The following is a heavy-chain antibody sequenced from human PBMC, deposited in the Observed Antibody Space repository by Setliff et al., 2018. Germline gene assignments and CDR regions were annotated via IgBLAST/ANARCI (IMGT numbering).Heavy chain of an antibody. CDR2: ISGGGTTI. Sequence: NPSETLSLTCTVSGGSISGNNFFWAWIRQPPGKGLEWISKISGGGTTIFYADSVRGRLTISRDNTKNSLYLQMNSLRAEDTAVYYCARDGVMYGMDVWGQGTTVTVSS. V-gene: IGHV3-11*04. J-gene: IGHJ6*02. D-gene: IGHD2-8*01. CDR3: ARDGVMYGMDV. CDR1: GGSISGNN.